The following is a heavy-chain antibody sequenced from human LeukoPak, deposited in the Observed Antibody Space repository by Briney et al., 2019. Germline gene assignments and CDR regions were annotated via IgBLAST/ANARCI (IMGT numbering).Heavy chain of an antibody. Sequence: ASVKVSCKASGYTFTSYGISWVRQAPGQGLEWMGWISAYNGNTNYAQKLQGRVTMTTDTSTSTDYMELRSLRSDDTAVYYCAREREWTYYDILTGYSDPHSKNAFDIWGQGTMVTVSS. CDR2: ISAYNGNT. V-gene: IGHV1-18*01. D-gene: IGHD3-9*01. J-gene: IGHJ3*02. CDR3: AREREWTYYDILTGYSDPHSKNAFDI. CDR1: GYTFTSYG.